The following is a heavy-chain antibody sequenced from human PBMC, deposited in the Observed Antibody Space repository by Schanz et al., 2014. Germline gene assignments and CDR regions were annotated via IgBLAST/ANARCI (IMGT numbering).Heavy chain of an antibody. Sequence: QVQLVQSGSEVKKPGASVKVSCKASGYTFPSYGISWVRQAPGQGLEWMGWINVYNGDTKFAKTFQDRVTLTTDTSTSTAYRELRSLRSDDTALYYCTRGGYSYALSAFDIWGQGTMVTVSS. CDR1: GYTFPSYG. D-gene: IGHD5-18*01. CDR3: TRGGYSYALSAFDI. V-gene: IGHV1-18*04. CDR2: INVYNGDT. J-gene: IGHJ3*02.